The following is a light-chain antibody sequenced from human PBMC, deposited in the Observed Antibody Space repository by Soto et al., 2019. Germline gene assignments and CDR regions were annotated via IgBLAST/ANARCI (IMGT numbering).Light chain of an antibody. CDR1: SADVGGYDI. V-gene: IGLV2-11*01. CDR2: DVT. J-gene: IGLJ2*01. Sequence: QSALTQPRSVSGSPGQSVTISCTGTSADVGGYDIVSWYQQLPGKAPKLIIYDVTKRPSGVPDRFSASKSGNTASLTISGLQAEDEADYYCSSFAGSHVAFGGGTQLTVL. CDR3: SSFAGSHVA.